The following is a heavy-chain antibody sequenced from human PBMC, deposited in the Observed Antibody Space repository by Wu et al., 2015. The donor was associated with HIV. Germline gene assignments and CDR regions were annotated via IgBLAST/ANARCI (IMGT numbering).Heavy chain of an antibody. CDR2: ISDYNRNI. J-gene: IGHJ3*01. Sequence: QVQLVQSGDEVKKPGASVKVSCKASGYTFSTYGITWVRQAPGQGLEWMGWISDYNRNIHYGQKFRGRITLITDTVTSTAYLEMRSLRFDDTAVYFCARSTRQFRQTYSSLEDWGQGTMVTVSS. D-gene: IGHD6-13*01. V-gene: IGHV1-18*04. CDR3: ARSTRQFRQTYSSLED. CDR1: GYTFSTYG.